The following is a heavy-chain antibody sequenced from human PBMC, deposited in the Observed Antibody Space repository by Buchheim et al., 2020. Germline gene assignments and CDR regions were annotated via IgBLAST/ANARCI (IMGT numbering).Heavy chain of an antibody. Sequence: EVQLLESGGGLVQPGGSLRLSCGASGFIFSSTALAWVRQTPENGLECVSSISGSGANTYYADSVKGRFTISRDNTKSTLFLQMNSLRAEDTAIYYCAKDKQWLRSLYFEYWGQGAL. CDR2: ISGSGANT. V-gene: IGHV3-23*01. CDR3: AKDKQWLRSLYFEY. D-gene: IGHD5-12*01. J-gene: IGHJ4*02. CDR1: GFIFSSTA.